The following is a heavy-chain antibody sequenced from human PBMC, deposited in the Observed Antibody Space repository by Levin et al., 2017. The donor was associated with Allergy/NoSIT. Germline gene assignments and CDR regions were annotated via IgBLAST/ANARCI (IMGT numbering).Heavy chain of an antibody. CDR1: GYTFTGYF. D-gene: IGHD2-15*01. Sequence: GESLKISCKASGYTFTGYFMHWVRQAPGQGLEWMGRINPNSGDTNYAQKFQGRVTMTRDTSISTAYMELSRLRSDDTAVYYCAKVGVVVVATIYNWFDPWGQGTLVTVSS. J-gene: IGHJ5*02. CDR3: AKVGVVVVATIYNWFDP. CDR2: INPNSGDT. V-gene: IGHV1-2*06.